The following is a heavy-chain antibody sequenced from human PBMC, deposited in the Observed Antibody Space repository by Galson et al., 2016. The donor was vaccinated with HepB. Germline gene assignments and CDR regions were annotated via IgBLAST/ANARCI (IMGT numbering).Heavy chain of an antibody. CDR3: AREHYYDSSGYYKEGY. CDR1: GFSFSSYW. D-gene: IGHD3-22*01. Sequence: SLRLSCAASGFSFSSYWMHWVRQAPGKGLVWVSRINSDGSSTSYADSVKGRFTISRDNAKNTLYLQMNSLRAEDTAVYYCAREHYYDSSGYYKEGYWGQGTLVTVSS. CDR2: INSDGSST. J-gene: IGHJ4*02. V-gene: IGHV3-74*01.